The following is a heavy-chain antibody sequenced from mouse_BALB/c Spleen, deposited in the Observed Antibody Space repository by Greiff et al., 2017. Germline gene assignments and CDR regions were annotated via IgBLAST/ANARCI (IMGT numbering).Heavy chain of an antibody. CDR3: ARKEDTGTWFAY. Sequence: EVQRVESGGGLVKPGGSLKLSCAASGFTFSSYAMSWVRQTPEKRLEWVASISSGGSTYYPDSVKGRFTISRDNARNILYLQMSSLRSEDTAVYYCARKEDTGTWFAYWGQGTLVTVSA. CDR1: GFTFSSYA. CDR2: ISSGGST. J-gene: IGHJ3*01. V-gene: IGHV5-6-5*01. D-gene: IGHD4-1*01.